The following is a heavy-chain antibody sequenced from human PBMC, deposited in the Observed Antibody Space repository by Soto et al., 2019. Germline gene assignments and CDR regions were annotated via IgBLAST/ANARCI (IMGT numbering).Heavy chain of an antibody. J-gene: IGHJ3*02. V-gene: IGHV4-4*02. CDR2: VFRSGST. D-gene: IGHD3-22*01. CDR3: ARGLAPRYDSSGYYPSGAFAI. CDR1: GASINSNDW. Sequence: PSETLSLTCGVSGASINSNDWWSWVRQPHGKGLYWIGGVFRSGSTNYNSSLKSRVTISVDKYKNQLLLKLGCLTAADTAVYYCARGLAPRYDSSGYYPSGAFAIRCQRTTVTVSS.